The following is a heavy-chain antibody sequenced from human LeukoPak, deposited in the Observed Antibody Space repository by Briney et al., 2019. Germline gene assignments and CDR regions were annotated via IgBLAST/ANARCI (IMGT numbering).Heavy chain of an antibody. D-gene: IGHD1-26*01. CDR2: IYHSGST. CDR3: ARVDSGSFGFYYYYYMDV. V-gene: IGHV4-38-2*01. J-gene: IGHJ6*03. Sequence: SETLPLTCAVSGYSISSGYYWGWIRQPPGKGLEWIGSIYHSGSTYYNPSLKSRVTISVDTSKNQFSLKLSSVTAADTAVYYCARVDSGSFGFYYYYYMDVWGKGTTVTVSS. CDR1: GYSISSGYY.